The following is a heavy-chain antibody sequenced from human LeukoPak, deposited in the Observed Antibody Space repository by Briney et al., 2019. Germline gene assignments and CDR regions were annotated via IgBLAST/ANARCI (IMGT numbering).Heavy chain of an antibody. J-gene: IGHJ3*02. CDR2: ISSSGSTI. Sequence: GGSLRLSCAASGFTFSSYEMNWVRQAPGKGLEWVSYISSSGSTIYYADSVKGRFTISRDNSKNTLYLQMNSLRAEDTAVYYCARGPYYYDSSGLDAFDIWGQGTMVTVSS. V-gene: IGHV3-48*03. D-gene: IGHD3-22*01. CDR1: GFTFSSYE. CDR3: ARGPYYYDSSGLDAFDI.